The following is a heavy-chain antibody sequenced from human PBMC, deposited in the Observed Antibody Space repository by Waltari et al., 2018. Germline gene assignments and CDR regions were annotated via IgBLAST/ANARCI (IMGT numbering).Heavy chain of an antibody. Sequence: QVQLQESGPGVVKPSETLFLTCAVSGGAINSGYYWSWVRQAPGKGLEGIGSVPWNTHNNYSNPSLRSRVTISKDTSKNHFSLQLSSVTAADTAFYYCARTKYTLNNPDAFDFWGRGLRVTVSS. CDR1: GGAINSGYY. CDR2: VPWNTHNN. J-gene: IGHJ3*01. V-gene: IGHV4-59*12. D-gene: IGHD1-20*01. CDR3: ARTKYTLNNPDAFDF.